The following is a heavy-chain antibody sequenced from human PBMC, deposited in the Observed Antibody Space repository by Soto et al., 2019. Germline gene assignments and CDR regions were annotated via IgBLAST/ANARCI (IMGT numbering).Heavy chain of an antibody. CDR1: GFSLTTSGVA. CDR3: AHGVFTIYYAIDV. V-gene: IGHV2-5*01. CDR2: IYWNDDK. J-gene: IGHJ6*02. Sequence: QITLKESGPTLVKPTQTLTLTCTFSGFSLTTSGVAVGWIHQSPGKALEWLALIYWNDDKRYSPSLNNSLTIGKDTSKNQVVLTMTNMYPVDTATYYCAHGVFTIYYAIDVWGQGTTVTVSS. D-gene: IGHD3-3*01.